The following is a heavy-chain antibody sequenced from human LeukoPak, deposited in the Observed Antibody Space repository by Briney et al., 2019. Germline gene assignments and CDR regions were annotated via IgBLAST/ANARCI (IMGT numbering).Heavy chain of an antibody. D-gene: IGHD2-15*01. Sequence: GGSLRLSCAASGFTFSSYWMHWVRQAPGKGLVWVSRINSDGSTTNYADSVKGRFTISRDSAESTMYLQMNSLRVEDTAVYYCTRRVSATRWFDPWGQGTLVTVSS. CDR3: TRRVSATRWFDP. CDR1: GFTFSSYW. CDR2: INSDGSTT. J-gene: IGHJ5*02. V-gene: IGHV3-74*01.